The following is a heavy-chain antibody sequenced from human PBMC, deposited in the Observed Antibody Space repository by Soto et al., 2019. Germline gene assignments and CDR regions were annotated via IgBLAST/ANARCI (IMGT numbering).Heavy chain of an antibody. CDR1: GYTFTSYY. V-gene: IGHV1-46*01. CDR3: ARDMREGLSGWHGVDY. J-gene: IGHJ4*02. Sequence: QVQLVQSGAEVKKPGASVKVSCKPFGYTFTSYYIHWVRQAPGEGLEWMGIVYPSSGVTGYTQKFQGRVTMTTDTSTSTVYMELSSLRSEDTAVYYCARDMREGLSGWHGVDYWGQGTLVTVSS. D-gene: IGHD6-19*01. CDR2: VYPSSGVT.